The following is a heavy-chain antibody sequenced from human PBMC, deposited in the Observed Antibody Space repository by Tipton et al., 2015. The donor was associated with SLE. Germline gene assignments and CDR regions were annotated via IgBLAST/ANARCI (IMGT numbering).Heavy chain of an antibody. CDR1: GYTFTGYY. V-gene: IGHV1-2*02. J-gene: IGHJ4*02. Sequence: QSGPEVKKPGASVKVSCKASGYTFTGYYMHWVRQAPGQGLEWMGWINPNSGGTNYAQKFQGRVTMTRGTSISTAYMELSRLRSDGTIVYCCARDSSMVVVIDATFDYWGQGTLVAVSS. D-gene: IGHD2-15*01. CDR3: ARDSSMVVVIDATFDY. CDR2: INPNSGGT.